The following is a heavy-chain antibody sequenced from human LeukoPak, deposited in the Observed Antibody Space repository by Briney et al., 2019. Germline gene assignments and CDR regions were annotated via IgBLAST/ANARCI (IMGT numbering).Heavy chain of an antibody. Sequence: KPSETLSRTCTVSGGSISSSSYYWGWIRQPPGKGLEGIGSIYYNGSTYYNPSLKSRVTISVDTSKNQFSLKLSSVTAADTAVYYCARNDYSNYVAFDYWGQGTLVIVAS. J-gene: IGHJ4*02. CDR3: ARNDYSNYVAFDY. CDR1: GGSISSSSYY. CDR2: IYYNGST. D-gene: IGHD4-11*01. V-gene: IGHV4-39*01.